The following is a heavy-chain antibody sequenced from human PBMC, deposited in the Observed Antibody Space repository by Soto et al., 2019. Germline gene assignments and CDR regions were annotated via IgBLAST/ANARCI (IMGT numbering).Heavy chain of an antibody. Sequence: QVQLVQSGAEVKKPGASVKVSCKTSGYTFTSYGISWVRQAPGQGLEWMGWISAYNGNTNYAQKLQGRVTMTKDTSTSTAYMKLGGLRPEDPAVYYGGRNQSYVGPFDSWGQEPLVTSPQ. D-gene: IGHD3-16*01. CDR1: GYTFTSYG. CDR2: ISAYNGNT. V-gene: IGHV1-18*01. CDR3: GRNQSYVGPFDS. J-gene: IGHJ4*02.